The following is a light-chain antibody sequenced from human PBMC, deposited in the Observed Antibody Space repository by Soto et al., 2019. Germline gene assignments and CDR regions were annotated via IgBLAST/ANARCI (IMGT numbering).Light chain of an antibody. V-gene: IGKV1-9*01. Sequence: DIQLTQSPSFLSASVGDSVTITCRASQGISFYLAWYQQKPGEAPKLLIYAASTLQSGVPSRFSGSGSGTDFTLTISSLQHEDFATYYCQQLGSYTFTFGPGTKVDIK. CDR1: QGISFY. CDR2: AAS. J-gene: IGKJ3*01. CDR3: QQLGSYTFT.